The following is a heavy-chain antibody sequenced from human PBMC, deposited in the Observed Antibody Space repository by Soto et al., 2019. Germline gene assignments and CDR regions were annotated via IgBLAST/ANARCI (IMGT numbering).Heavy chain of an antibody. J-gene: IGHJ6*02. D-gene: IGHD6-13*01. Sequence: SLRLSCAASGFTFSDHYMDWVRQAPGKGLEWVGRTRNKTKSYTTEYAASVKGRFTISRDDSKNSLYLQMNSLKTEDTAVYYCSRIHGSWSRFSYYGMGVWGQGTTVTVSS. CDR3: SRIHGSWSRFSYYGMGV. CDR2: TRNKTKSYTT. CDR1: GFTFSDHY. V-gene: IGHV3-72*01.